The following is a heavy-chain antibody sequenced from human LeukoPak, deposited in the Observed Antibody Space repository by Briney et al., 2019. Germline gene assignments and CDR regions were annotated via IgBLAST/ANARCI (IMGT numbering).Heavy chain of an antibody. D-gene: IGHD6-13*01. J-gene: IGHJ4*02. CDR1: GFTFSSYA. CDR3: ARESSSSWFGY. CDR2: ISYDGSNK. V-gene: IGHV3-30-3*01. Sequence: GGSLRLSCAASGFTFSSYAMHWVRQAPGKGLEWVAVISYDGSNKYYADSVKGRFTISRDNSKNTLYLQMNSLRAEDTAVYYCARESSSSWFGYWGQGTLVTVSS.